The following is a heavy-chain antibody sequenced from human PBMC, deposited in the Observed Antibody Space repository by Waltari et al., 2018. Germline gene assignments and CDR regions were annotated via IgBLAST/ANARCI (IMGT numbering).Heavy chain of an antibody. D-gene: IGHD3-16*02. V-gene: IGHV3-74*01. CDR2: INPDGSDT. CDR1: GFTFGDYW. CDR3: ARAGFYRFDN. J-gene: IGHJ4*01. Sequence: EVQLVESGGVLVQPGGSLRLSCTGSGFTFGDYWMHWVRQAPGKGPVWVSRINPDGSDTTDADSVKGRFTISRDNAKDTLYLQMNSLRVEDTAVYYCARAGFYRFDNWGHGTLATVSS.